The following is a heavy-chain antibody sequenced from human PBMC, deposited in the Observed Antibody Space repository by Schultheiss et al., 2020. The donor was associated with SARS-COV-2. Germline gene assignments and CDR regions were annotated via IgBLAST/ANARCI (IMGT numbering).Heavy chain of an antibody. D-gene: IGHD5-24*01. CDR1: GGSISSSNW. V-gene: IGHV4-4*02. J-gene: IGHJ5*02. Sequence: SETLSLTCAVSGGSISSSNWWSWVRQPPGKGLEWIGEIYHSGSTNYNPSLKSRVTISVDKSKNQFSLKLSSVTAADTAVYYCARDRGPRRYWFDPWGQGTLVTVSS. CDR3: ARDRGPRRYWFDP. CDR2: IYHSGST.